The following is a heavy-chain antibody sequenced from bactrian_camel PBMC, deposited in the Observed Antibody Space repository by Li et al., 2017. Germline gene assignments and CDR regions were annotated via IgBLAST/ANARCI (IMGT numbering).Heavy chain of an antibody. D-gene: IGHD2*01. CDR1: GNIDSSIV. CDR2: IDRFGFI. V-gene: IGHV3S53*01. CDR3: AADKATDCRGGYDRLKRRTWGVDFAY. Sequence: HVQLVESGGGSVQAGGSLTLSCAASGNIDSSIVMAWFRQSPGKKREGVASIDRFGFIAYTDSVRGRFTISQDNALKILYLQMNNLKPEDTAMYYCAADKATDCRGGYDRLKRRTWGVDFAYWGRGTQVTVS. J-gene: IGHJ6*01.